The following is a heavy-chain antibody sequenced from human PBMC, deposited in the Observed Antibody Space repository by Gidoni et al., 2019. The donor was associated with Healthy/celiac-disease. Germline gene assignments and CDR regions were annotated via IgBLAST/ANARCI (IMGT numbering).Heavy chain of an antibody. CDR1: GYTFTSYG. V-gene: IGHV1-18*04. D-gene: IGHD1-26*01. J-gene: IGHJ4*02. CDR3: ARDYVGATWGGY. Sequence: QVQLVHSGSEVKKPGASVKVSFKASGYTFTSYGISWVRQAPGQGLEWMGWISAYNGNTNYAQKIQGRVTMTTDTSTSTAYMELRSLRSDDTAVYYCARDYVGATWGGYWGQGTLVTVSS. CDR2: ISAYNGNT.